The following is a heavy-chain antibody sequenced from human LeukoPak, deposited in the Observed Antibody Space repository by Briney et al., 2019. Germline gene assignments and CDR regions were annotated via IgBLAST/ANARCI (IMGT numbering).Heavy chain of an antibody. Sequence: ASVKVSCKASGYTFTGYYMHWVRQAPGQGLEWMGWINPNSGGTNYATKFQGRVTMTRDTSIRTAYMELSRLRSDDTAVYYCARDRVTMVRGEDFDYWGQGTLVTVSS. D-gene: IGHD3-10*01. CDR1: GYTFTGYY. V-gene: IGHV1-2*02. CDR3: ARDRVTMVRGEDFDY. J-gene: IGHJ4*02. CDR2: INPNSGGT.